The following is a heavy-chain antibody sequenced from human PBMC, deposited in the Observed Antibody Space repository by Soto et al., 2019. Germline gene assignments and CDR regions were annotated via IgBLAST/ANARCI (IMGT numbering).Heavy chain of an antibody. J-gene: IGHJ4*02. Sequence: RGSLRLSCAASGFTFSSYEMNWVRQAPGKGLEWVSYISSSGTTVHYADSVKGRFTISRDNAKNSFYLQMNSLRAEDTAIYYCATDPSRSYFLDYRGRGTLVTVSA. CDR2: ISSSGTTV. CDR1: GFTFSSYE. CDR3: ATDPSRSYFLDY. D-gene: IGHD1-26*01. V-gene: IGHV3-48*03.